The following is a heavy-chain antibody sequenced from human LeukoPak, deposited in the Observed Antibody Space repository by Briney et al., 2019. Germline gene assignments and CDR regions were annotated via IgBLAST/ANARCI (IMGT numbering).Heavy chain of an antibody. V-gene: IGHV4-34*01. CDR3: EGATYDSSMSPYYMDV. Sequence: PSETLSLTCAVSGGSFSGYYWSWIRQPPGKGLEWIGEIYHSGSTNYNPSLKSRVTISVDTSKNQFSLKLSSVTAADTAVYYCEGATYDSSMSPYYMDVWGKGTTVTVSS. J-gene: IGHJ6*03. CDR1: GGSFSGYY. CDR2: IYHSGST. D-gene: IGHD3-22*01.